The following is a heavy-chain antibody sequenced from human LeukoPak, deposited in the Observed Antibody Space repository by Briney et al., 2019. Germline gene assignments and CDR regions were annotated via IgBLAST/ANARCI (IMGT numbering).Heavy chain of an antibody. CDR3: ARDLPSSSSGFDY. J-gene: IGHJ4*02. Sequence: SETLSLTCTVSGGSISSGGYYWSWIRQPPGKGLEWIGYIYHSGSTYYNPSLKSRVTISVDRSKNQFSLKLSSVTAADTAVYSCARDLPSSSSGFDYWGQGTLVTVSS. CDR1: GGSISSGGYY. D-gene: IGHD6-6*01. V-gene: IGHV4-30-2*01. CDR2: IYHSGST.